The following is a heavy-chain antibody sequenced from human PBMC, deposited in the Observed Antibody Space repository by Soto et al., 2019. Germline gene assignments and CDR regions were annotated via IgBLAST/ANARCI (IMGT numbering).Heavy chain of an antibody. V-gene: IGHV3-21*01. CDR3: AGGAADLTSPYGMDV. Sequence: GGSLRLSCTASGFTFSDYPMKWVRQAPGKGLEWVSSISRESSYIYYVDSVKGRLPISRDNAKNSVILQMAGLRVDDTGVYFCAGGAADLTSPYGMDVWGRGTTGTVSS. CDR2: ISRESSYI. CDR1: GFTFSDYP. D-gene: IGHD3-3*01. J-gene: IGHJ6*02.